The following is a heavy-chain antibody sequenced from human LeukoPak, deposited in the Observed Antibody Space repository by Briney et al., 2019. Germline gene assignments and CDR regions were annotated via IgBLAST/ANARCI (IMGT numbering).Heavy chain of an antibody. CDR2: IYHSGST. Sequence: SETLSLTCAVSGGSISSSNWWSWVRQPPGKGLEWIGEIYHSGSTNYNPSLKGRVTISVDKSKNQFSLKLSSVTAADTAVYYCARGMGDSSSWYPFDYWGQGTLVTVSS. CDR1: GGSISSSNW. V-gene: IGHV4-4*02. CDR3: ARGMGDSSSWYPFDY. J-gene: IGHJ4*02. D-gene: IGHD6-13*01.